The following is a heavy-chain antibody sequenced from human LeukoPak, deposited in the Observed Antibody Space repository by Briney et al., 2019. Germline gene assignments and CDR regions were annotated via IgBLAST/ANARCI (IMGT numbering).Heavy chain of an antibody. CDR3: AKAPLGRCTGAICYSFDY. CDR1: GFTFSSYG. Sequence: GGSLRLSCAASGFTFSSYGMSWVRQAPGKGLEWVSAISGSGGSTYYADSVKGRFTISRDNSKNTLYLQMNSLRAEDTAVYYCAKAPLGRCTGAICYSFDYWGQGTLVTVSS. D-gene: IGHD2-8*02. J-gene: IGHJ4*02. CDR2: ISGSGGST. V-gene: IGHV3-23*01.